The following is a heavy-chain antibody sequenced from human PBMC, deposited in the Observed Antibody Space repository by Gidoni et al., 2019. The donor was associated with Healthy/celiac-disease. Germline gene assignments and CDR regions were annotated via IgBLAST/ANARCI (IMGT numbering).Heavy chain of an antibody. D-gene: IGHD3-3*01. CDR3: ARGRGDREWDYYGMDV. Sequence: EVQLVEPGGGLVQPGGSLRLSCAASGFTLSSSEMNWVRQAPGKGLEWVSYISSSGSAIYYADSVKGRFTISRENAKNSLYLQMNSLRAEDTAVYYCARGRGDREWDYYGMDVWGQGTTVTVSS. CDR2: ISSSGSAI. CDR1: GFTLSSSE. J-gene: IGHJ6*02. V-gene: IGHV3-48*03.